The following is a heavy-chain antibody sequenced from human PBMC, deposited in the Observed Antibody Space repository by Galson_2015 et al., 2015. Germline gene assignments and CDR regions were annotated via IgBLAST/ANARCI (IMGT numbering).Heavy chain of an antibody. V-gene: IGHV4-31*03. CDR3: ARAWPTYYFDY. CDR1: GGSISSGGYY. CDR2: IYYSGGT. J-gene: IGHJ4*02. Sequence: TLSLPCTVSGGSISSGGYYWSWIRQHPGKGLEWIGYIYYSGGTYYNPSLKSRVTISVDTSKNQFSLKLSSVTAADTAVYYCARAWPTYYFDYWGQGTLVTVSS.